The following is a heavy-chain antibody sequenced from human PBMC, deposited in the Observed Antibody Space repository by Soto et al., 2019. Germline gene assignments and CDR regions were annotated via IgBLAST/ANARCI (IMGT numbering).Heavy chain of an antibody. CDR1: GFTFSSYD. V-gene: IGHV3-13*01. CDR3: ARAGGARSSGAFDI. CDR2: IGTAGDT. Sequence: EVQLVESGGGLVQPGGSLRLSCAASGFTFSSYDMHWVRQATGKGLEWVSAIGTAGDTYYPGSVKGRFTISRENAKNSLYLKMNSLRAGDTAVYYCARAGGARSSGAFDIWGQGTMVTVSS. J-gene: IGHJ3*02. D-gene: IGHD6-19*01.